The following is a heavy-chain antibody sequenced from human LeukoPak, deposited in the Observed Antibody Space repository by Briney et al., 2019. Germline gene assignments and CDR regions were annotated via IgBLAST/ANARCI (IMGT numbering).Heavy chain of an antibody. Sequence: SETLSLTCTVSGDSINSLDLWSWVRQPPGKGLEWIGEMYLSGTTHSNPSVKSRVTISIDKSKNQFFLNLSSLTAADTAVYYCAGLVGRYSSGLYYYYFDYWGQGTLVTVSS. CDR2: MYLSGTT. CDR3: AGLVGRYSSGLYYYYFDY. V-gene: IGHV4-4*02. D-gene: IGHD3-22*01. J-gene: IGHJ4*02. CDR1: GDSINSLDL.